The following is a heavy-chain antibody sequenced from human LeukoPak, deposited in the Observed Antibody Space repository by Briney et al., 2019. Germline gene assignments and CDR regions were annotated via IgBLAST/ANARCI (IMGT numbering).Heavy chain of an antibody. Sequence: SGPTLVKPTQTLTLTCTFSGFSLRTRGVGVGWIRQPPGKALEWLALIYWNDDKRYSPSLRNRLTITKDTSKNQVVLTMTNMDPVDAATYYCAHRKSGGYFDYWGQGTLVTVSS. V-gene: IGHV2-5*01. D-gene: IGHD3-10*01. CDR2: IYWNDDK. J-gene: IGHJ4*02. CDR1: GFSLRTRGVG. CDR3: AHRKSGGYFDY.